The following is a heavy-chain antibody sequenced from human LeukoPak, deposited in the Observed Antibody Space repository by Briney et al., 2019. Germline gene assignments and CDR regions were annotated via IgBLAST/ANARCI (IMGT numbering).Heavy chain of an antibody. CDR2: IQYDGINK. Sequence: GGSLRLSCAASGFDFSNYGMHWVRQAPGKGLEWVSFIQYDGINKYFGDSVRGRFTIPRDNSKNMLYLQMNSLRVEDTAIYYCVRSSSSQTAEDLWGQGALVTVSS. J-gene: IGHJ5*02. D-gene: IGHD2-21*02. CDR1: GFDFSNYG. CDR3: VRSSSSQTAEDL. V-gene: IGHV3-30*02.